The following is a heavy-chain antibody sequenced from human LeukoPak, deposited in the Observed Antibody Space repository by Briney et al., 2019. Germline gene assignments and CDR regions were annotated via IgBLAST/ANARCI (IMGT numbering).Heavy chain of an antibody. Sequence: GGSLRLSCAASGFIFSSYWMSWVRQAPGKGLEWVANIKQDGSEKYYVDSVKGRFTISRDNAKNSLYLQMNSLRAEDTAVYYCARVGATTHAFDIWGQGTMVTVSS. CDR3: ARVGATTHAFDI. V-gene: IGHV3-7*01. CDR1: GFIFSSYW. D-gene: IGHD1-26*01. J-gene: IGHJ3*02. CDR2: IKQDGSEK.